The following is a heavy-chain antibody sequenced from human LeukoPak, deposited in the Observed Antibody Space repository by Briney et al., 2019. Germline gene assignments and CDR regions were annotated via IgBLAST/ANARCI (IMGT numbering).Heavy chain of an antibody. Sequence: SETLSLTCAVYGGSFSGYYRSWIRQPPGKGLEWIGEINHSGSTNYNPSLKSRVTISVDTSKNQFSLKLSSVTAADTAVYYCARGRLRYVDYWGQGTLVTVSS. D-gene: IGHD3-9*01. V-gene: IGHV4-34*01. J-gene: IGHJ4*02. CDR1: GGSFSGYY. CDR3: ARGRLRYVDY. CDR2: INHSGST.